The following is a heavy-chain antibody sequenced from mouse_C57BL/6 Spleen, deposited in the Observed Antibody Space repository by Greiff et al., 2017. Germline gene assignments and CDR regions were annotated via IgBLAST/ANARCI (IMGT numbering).Heavy chain of an antibody. Sequence: QVQLQQPGAELVKPGASVKLSCKASGYTFTSYWMQWVKQRPGQGLEWIGEIDPSDSYTNYNQKFKGKATLTVDTSSSTAYMQLSSLTSEDSAVYYCAIDGKDAFYAMDYWGQGTSVTVSS. V-gene: IGHV1-50*01. CDR2: IDPSDSYT. CDR1: GYTFTSYW. CDR3: AIDGKDAFYAMDY. D-gene: IGHD2-1*01. J-gene: IGHJ4*01.